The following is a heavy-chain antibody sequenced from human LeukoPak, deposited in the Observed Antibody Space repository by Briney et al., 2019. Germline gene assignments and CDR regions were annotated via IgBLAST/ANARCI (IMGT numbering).Heavy chain of an antibody. V-gene: IGHV3-23*01. CDR2: ISDSGGTT. CDR1: GFTFSNLA. J-gene: IGHJ4*02. Sequence: GGSLILSCVASGFTFSNLAMGWVRQAPGKGLEWVSVISDSGGTTYYADSAKGRFTISRDNSRNTLYLQMNSLRVDDTAVYYCAKDARRYSGWYFFDHWGQGTLVTVSS. D-gene: IGHD6-19*01. CDR3: AKDARRYSGWYFFDH.